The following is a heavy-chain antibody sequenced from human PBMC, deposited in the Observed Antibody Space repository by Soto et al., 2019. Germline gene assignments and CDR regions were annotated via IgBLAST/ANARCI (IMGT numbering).Heavy chain of an antibody. CDR1: GGCFSGYY. D-gene: IGHD6-19*01. Sequence: SETLSLTCAVYGGCFSGYYWSWIRQPPGKGLEWIGEINHSGSTNYNPSLKSRVTISVDTSKNQFSLKLSSVTAADTAVYYCARASIAVAGSFDYWGQGTLVTVSS. CDR2: INHSGST. V-gene: IGHV4-34*01. J-gene: IGHJ4*02. CDR3: ARASIAVAGSFDY.